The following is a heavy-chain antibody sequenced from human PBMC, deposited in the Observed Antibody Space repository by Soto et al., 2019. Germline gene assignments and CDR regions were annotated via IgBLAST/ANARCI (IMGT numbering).Heavy chain of an antibody. V-gene: IGHV2-5*02. CDR3: AYLPCSGGSCYWFSYSGMDV. J-gene: IGHJ6*02. CDR2: IYWDDDK. D-gene: IGHD2-15*01. CDR1: GFSLSTSGVG. Sequence: QITLKESGPTLVKPTQPLTLTCTFSGFSLSTSGVGVAWIRQPPGKALEWLALIYWDDDKRYRPSLETRLTITKDTSKNRVVLTMTNMDSGDTATYYCAYLPCSGGSCYWFSYSGMDVWGQGTRVTVSS.